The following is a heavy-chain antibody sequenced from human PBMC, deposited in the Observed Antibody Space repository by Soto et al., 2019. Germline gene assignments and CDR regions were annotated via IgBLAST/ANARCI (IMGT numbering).Heavy chain of an antibody. D-gene: IGHD5-12*01. CDR1: GFTFSSYA. CDR3: AKDIRRSGYDLYYYYYYDMDV. J-gene: IGHJ6*02. CDR2: ISGSGGST. Sequence: GGSLRLSCAASGFTFSSYAMSWVRQAPGKGLEWVSAISGSGGSTYYADSVKGRFTISRDNSKNTLYLQMNSLRAEDTAVYYCAKDIRRSGYDLYYYYYYDMDVWGQGTTVTVSS. V-gene: IGHV3-23*01.